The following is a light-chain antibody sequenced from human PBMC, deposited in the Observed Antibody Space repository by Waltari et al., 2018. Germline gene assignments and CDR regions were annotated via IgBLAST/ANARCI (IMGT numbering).Light chain of an antibody. J-gene: IGKJ1*01. CDR1: KAINTW. Sequence: DIHMTQSPSTLSASIGYTVTITCRARKAINTWLAWYQQRPGKAPNLLIYKASYLESGVPSRFSGSGSGTEFTLTISSLQPDDFATYFCQQYESYWTFGQGTKVEMK. CDR2: KAS. CDR3: QQYESYWT. V-gene: IGKV1-5*03.